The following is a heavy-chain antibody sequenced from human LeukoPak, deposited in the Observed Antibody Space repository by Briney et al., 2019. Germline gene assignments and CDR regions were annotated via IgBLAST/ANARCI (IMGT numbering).Heavy chain of an antibody. Sequence: GGSLRLSCAASGFTVSSNYTSWVRQAPGKGLEWVSVIYSGGSTYYADSVKGRFTISRDNSKNTLYLQMNSLRAEDTAVYYCARDLHRSYGSGSYWTWGQGTLVTVSS. CDR1: GFTVSSNY. CDR2: IYSGGST. D-gene: IGHD3-10*01. J-gene: IGHJ5*02. CDR3: ARDLHRSYGSGSYWT. V-gene: IGHV3-66*01.